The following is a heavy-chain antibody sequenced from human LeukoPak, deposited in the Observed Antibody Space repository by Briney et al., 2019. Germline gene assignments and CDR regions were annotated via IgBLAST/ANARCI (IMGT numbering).Heavy chain of an antibody. CDR1: GGSISSYY. CDR3: ARLRFTDYYYYGTDV. V-gene: IGHV4-59*08. D-gene: IGHD3-10*01. Sequence: SETLSLTYTVSGGSISSYYWSWIRQPPGKGLEWIGYIYYSGSTNYNPSLKSRVTISVDTSKNQFSLKLSSVTAADTAVYYCARLRFTDYYYYGTDVWGQGTTVTVSS. CDR2: IYYSGST. J-gene: IGHJ6*02.